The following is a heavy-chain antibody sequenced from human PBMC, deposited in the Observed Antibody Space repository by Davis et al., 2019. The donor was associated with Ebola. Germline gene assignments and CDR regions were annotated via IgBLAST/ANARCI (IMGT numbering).Heavy chain of an antibody. CDR2: INPKTDDT. V-gene: IGHV1-2*02. CDR3: LTVDYAMATDY. J-gene: IGHJ4*02. Sequence: ASVKVSCKASGYTFTAYHIHWVRQAPGQGLEWMGFINPKTDDTKYAQQFQGRVTITRDTSVVYMELTRLRSDDTAFYYCLTVDYAMATDYWGQGTLVTVSS. D-gene: IGHD2-8*01. CDR1: GYTFTAYH.